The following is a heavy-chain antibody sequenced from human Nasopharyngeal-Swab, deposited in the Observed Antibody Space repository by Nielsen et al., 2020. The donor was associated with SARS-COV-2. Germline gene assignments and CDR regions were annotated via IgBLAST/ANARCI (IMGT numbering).Heavy chain of an antibody. Sequence: GGSLRLSCAASGFTFSSYAMHWVRQAPGKGLEWVAVISYDGSNKYYADSVKGRFTISRDNSKNTLYLQMNSLKTEDTAVYYCTIGIVVVTETDYWGQGTLVTVSS. CDR2: ISYDGSNK. V-gene: IGHV3-30-3*01. CDR1: GFTFSSYA. D-gene: IGHD2-21*02. CDR3: TIGIVVVTETDY. J-gene: IGHJ4*02.